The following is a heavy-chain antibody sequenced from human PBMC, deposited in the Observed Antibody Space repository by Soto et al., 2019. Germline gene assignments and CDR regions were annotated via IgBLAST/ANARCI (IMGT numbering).Heavy chain of an antibody. J-gene: IGHJ6*02. D-gene: IGHD5-18*01. CDR2: ISYDGSNK. V-gene: IGHV3-30*18. Sequence: QVQLVESGGGVVQPGRSLRLSCAASGFTFSSYGMHWVRQAPGKGLEWVAVISYDGSNKYYADSVKGRFTISRDNSKNTLYLQMNSLRDEDTAVYYCAKDRTVKGYSYGSDYYYYYGMDAWGQGTTVTVSS. CDR3: AKDRTVKGYSYGSDYYYYYGMDA. CDR1: GFTFSSYG.